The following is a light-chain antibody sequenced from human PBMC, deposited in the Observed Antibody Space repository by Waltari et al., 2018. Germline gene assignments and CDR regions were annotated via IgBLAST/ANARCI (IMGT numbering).Light chain of an antibody. J-gene: IGLJ3*02. CDR1: STNNGDSYA. CDR3: QSYDNRLYGTRV. CDR2: NSF. V-gene: IGLV1-40*01. Sequence: QSVLTQPPSVSGAPRHRVTISCTGSSTNNGDSYAVHWFQLLPAAAPQLLINNSFNRPSWVPDRFSCSKAGMSASLAITGLQAEDEADYYCQSYDNRLYGTRVFGGGTKLTVL.